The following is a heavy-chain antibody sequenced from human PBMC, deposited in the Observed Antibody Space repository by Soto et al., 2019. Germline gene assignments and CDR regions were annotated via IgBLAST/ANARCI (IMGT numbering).Heavy chain of an antibody. CDR2: ISSSGSTI. CDR1: GFTFSDYY. CDR3: ARYRDWNDYYYYGMDV. J-gene: IGHJ6*02. Sequence: QVQLVESGGGLVKPGGSLRLSCAASGFTFSDYYMSWIRQAPGKGLEWVSYISSSGSTIYYADSVKGRFTISRDNAKTSLYRKMNSLRAEDTAVYYGARYRDWNDYYYYGMDVWGQGATVTVSS. D-gene: IGHD1-1*01. V-gene: IGHV3-11*01.